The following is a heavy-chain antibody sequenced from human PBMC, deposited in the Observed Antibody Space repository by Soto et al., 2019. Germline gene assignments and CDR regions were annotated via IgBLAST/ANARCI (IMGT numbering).Heavy chain of an antibody. CDR2: ITPSGGNT. Sequence: EVQLLESGGGLVQPGGSLRLSCAASGFSFSTYAMTWVRQAPGKGLEWVSTITPSGGNTYYADSVKVRFTITRDNSENTLYLHMNSLRAEDTAVYYCAGRYCPNGVCYTNYYYYMDIWGEGTKVTVSS. J-gene: IGHJ6*03. CDR3: AGRYCPNGVCYTNYYYYMDI. D-gene: IGHD2-8*01. V-gene: IGHV3-23*01. CDR1: GFSFSTYA.